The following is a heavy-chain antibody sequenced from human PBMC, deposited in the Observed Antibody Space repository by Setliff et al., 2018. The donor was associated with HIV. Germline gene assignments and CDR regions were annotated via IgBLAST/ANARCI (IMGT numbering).Heavy chain of an antibody. V-gene: IGHV4-39*07. CDR2: IYYSGGT. J-gene: IGHJ4*02. Sequence: SETLSLTCTVSGGSISSNSYYWGWIRQPPGKGLEWIGSIYYSGGTYYNPSLKSRVTISVDKSKNQFSLKLASVTAADTAVYYCASGEPYYYDSTGYSGNYFDYWGQGTLVTVSS. CDR1: GGSISSNSYY. CDR3: ASGEPYYYDSTGYSGNYFDY. D-gene: IGHD3-22*01.